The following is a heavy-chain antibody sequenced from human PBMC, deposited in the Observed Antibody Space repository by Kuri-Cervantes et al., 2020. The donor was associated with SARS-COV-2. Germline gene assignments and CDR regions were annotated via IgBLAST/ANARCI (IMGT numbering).Heavy chain of an antibody. Sequence: ETLSLTCAASGFTFSSYAMHWVRQAPGKGLEYVSAISSNGGSTYYADSVKGRFTISRDNSKNTLYLQMGSLRAEDMAVYYCARDLGSSTWIYYYYYMDVWGKGTTVTVSS. CDR3: ARDLGSSTWIYYYYYMDV. CDR1: GFTFSSYA. V-gene: IGHV3-64*02. J-gene: IGHJ6*03. CDR2: ISSNGGST. D-gene: IGHD6-6*01.